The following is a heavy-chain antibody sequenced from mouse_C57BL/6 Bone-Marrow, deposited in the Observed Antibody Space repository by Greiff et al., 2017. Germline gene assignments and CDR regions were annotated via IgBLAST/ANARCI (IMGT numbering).Heavy chain of an antibody. CDR1: GYSFTGYY. D-gene: IGHD4-1*01. Sequence: EVQLQQSGPELVKPGASVKISCTASGYSFTGYYMHWVKQSHGNILDWIGYIYPYNGVSSSNQKFKGKATLTVDQSSSTAYMELRSLTSEDSAVYYCARLEDTLTGEYYFDDWGQGTTLTVSS. J-gene: IGHJ2*01. CDR3: ARLEDTLTGEYYFDD. CDR2: IYPYNGVS. V-gene: IGHV1-31*01.